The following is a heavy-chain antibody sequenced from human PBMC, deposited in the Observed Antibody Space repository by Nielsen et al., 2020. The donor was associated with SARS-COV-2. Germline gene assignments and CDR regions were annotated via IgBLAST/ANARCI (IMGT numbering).Heavy chain of an antibody. CDR2: INTDGSRT. Sequence: GESLKISCAGSGFTFSSYYLNWVRQAPGKGLMWVSRINTDGSRTAYADSVKGRFTISRDNAKNTVYLQMNSLRAEDTAVYYCARLRDDGYYFDTGPYDYWGQGTPVNVSS. V-gene: IGHV3-74*01. CDR1: GFTFSSYY. CDR3: ARLRDDGYYFDTGPYDY. J-gene: IGHJ4*02. D-gene: IGHD2/OR15-2a*01.